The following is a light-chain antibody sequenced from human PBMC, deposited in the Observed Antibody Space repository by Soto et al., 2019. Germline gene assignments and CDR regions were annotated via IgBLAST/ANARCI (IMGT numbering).Light chain of an antibody. V-gene: IGKV1-39*01. CDR2: AAS. J-gene: IGKJ2*01. CDR3: QLSLSTPYI. CDR1: QSFGTY. Sequence: DIQMTQSPSSLAASVGDRVTITCRASQSFGTYLNWYQQKIGKAPKLLIYAASSLQSGVPSRFSGSGSETDFTLTISSLQPEDFATYFCQLSLSTPYIFGQGTKLEIK.